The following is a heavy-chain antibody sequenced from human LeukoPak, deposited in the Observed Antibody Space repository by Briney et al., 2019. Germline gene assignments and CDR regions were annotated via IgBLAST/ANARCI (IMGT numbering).Heavy chain of an antibody. D-gene: IGHD3-22*01. CDR3: ARDTYYDSSGYYFSDC. CDR1: GFTVSSNY. J-gene: IGHJ4*02. Sequence: GGSLRLSCAASGFTVSSNYMSWVRQAPGKGLEWVSVIYSDGSTYYADSVKGRFTISRDNSKNTLYLQMNSLRAEDTALYYCARDTYYDSSGYYFSDCWGQGTLVTVSS. CDR2: IYSDGST. V-gene: IGHV3-53*01.